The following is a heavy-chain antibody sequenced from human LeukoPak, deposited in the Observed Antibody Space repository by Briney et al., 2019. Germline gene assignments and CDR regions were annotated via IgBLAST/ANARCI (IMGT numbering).Heavy chain of an antibody. V-gene: IGHV4-34*01. CDR2: INHSGST. J-gene: IGHJ3*02. CDR3: ARLPYYYGSGSYSAFDI. Sequence: PSETLSLTCAVYGGSFSGYYWSWIRQPPGKGLEWIGEINHSGSTNYNPSLKSRVTISVDTSKNQFSLKLSSVTAADTAVYYCARLPYYYGSGSYSAFDIWGQGTMVTVSS. CDR1: GGSFSGYY. D-gene: IGHD3-10*01.